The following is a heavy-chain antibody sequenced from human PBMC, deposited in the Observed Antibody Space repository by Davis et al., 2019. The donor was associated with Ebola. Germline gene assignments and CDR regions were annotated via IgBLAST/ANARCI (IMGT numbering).Heavy chain of an antibody. CDR1: GFTFSSYW. Sequence: HTGGSLRLSCAAYGFTFSSYWMFWVRQAPGKGLVWVSRINTGGSGTSYTDSVKGRFTISRDNAKNTLYLQMNSLRVEDTAVYYCARDQDGPGPTVDYWGQGALVTVSS. CDR2: INTGGSGT. D-gene: IGHD1-7*01. V-gene: IGHV3-74*01. J-gene: IGHJ4*02. CDR3: ARDQDGPGPTVDY.